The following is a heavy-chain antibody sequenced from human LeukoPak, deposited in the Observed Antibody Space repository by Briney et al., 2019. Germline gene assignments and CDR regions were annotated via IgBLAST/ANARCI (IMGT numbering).Heavy chain of an antibody. CDR2: ISYDGSNK. J-gene: IGHJ4*02. CDR1: GFTFSSYA. D-gene: IGHD6-19*01. CDR3: ARDKGSVAGLFDY. V-gene: IGHV3-30*04. Sequence: PGGSLRLSCAASGFTFSSYAMHWVRQAPGKGLEWVAVISYDGSNKYYADSVKGRFTISRDNSKNTLYLQMNSLRAEDTAVYYCARDKGSVAGLFDYWGQGTLATVSS.